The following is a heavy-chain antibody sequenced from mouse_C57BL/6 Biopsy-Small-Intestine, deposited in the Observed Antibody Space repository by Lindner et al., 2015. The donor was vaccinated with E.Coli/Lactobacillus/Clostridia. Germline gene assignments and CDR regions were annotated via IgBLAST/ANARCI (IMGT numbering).Heavy chain of an antibody. Sequence: SVKVSCKASGYTFTGYYIHWMRQAPGQGLEWMGWINPKNGVTNYAQRFQGRVTLSGDTSISTAYMEVSSLTSDDTAVYYCARAGVYSGSSGSPYPVRFFDFWGQGTLITVSS. CDR3: ARAGVYSGSSGSPYPVRFFDF. D-gene: IGHD6-1*01. CDR2: INPKNGVT. J-gene: IGHJ2*01. V-gene: IGHV1-53*01. CDR1: GYTFTGYY.